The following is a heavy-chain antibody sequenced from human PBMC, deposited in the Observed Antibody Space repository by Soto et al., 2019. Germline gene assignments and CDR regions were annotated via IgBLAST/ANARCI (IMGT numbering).Heavy chain of an antibody. CDR3: AREEDIVVVPAANTTYYYYGMDV. V-gene: IGHV3-33*01. CDR2: IWYDGSNK. Sequence: GGSLRLSCAASGFTFSSYGMHWVRQAPGKGLEWVAVIWYDGSNKYYADSVKGRFTISRDNSKNTLYLQMNSLRAEDTAVYYCAREEDIVVVPAANTTYYYYGMDVWGQGTTVTVSS. J-gene: IGHJ6*02. D-gene: IGHD2-2*01. CDR1: GFTFSSYG.